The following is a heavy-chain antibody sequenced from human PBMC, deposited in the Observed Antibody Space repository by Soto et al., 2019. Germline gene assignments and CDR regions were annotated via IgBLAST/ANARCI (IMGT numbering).Heavy chain of an antibody. D-gene: IGHD6-13*01. V-gene: IGHV3-23*01. CDR2: ISGSGGST. J-gene: IGHJ4*02. CDR1: GFTFSSYA. Sequence: EVQLLESGGGLVQPGGSLRLSCAASGFTFSSYAMSWVRQAPGKGLEWVSAISGSGGSTYYADSVKGRFTISRDNSKNTLYLQMNRLRAEDTAVYYCAKPGHYSSSWFRTYYFDYWGQGTLVTVSS. CDR3: AKPGHYSSSWFRTYYFDY.